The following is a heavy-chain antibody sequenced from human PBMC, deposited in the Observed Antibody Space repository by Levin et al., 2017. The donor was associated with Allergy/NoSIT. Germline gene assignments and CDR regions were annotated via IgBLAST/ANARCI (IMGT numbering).Heavy chain of an antibody. CDR2: ISSSGSSI. D-gene: IGHD4-23*01. CDR3: ARGPHGGNSGIDY. V-gene: IGHV3-48*02. CDR1: GFTFSSYS. Sequence: GESLKISCAASGFTFSSYSMNWVRQAPGKGLEWVSYISSSGSSIYDADSVKGRFTISRDNAVNSLYLQINSLRDEDTAVYFCARGPHGGNSGIDYWGQGTLVTVSS. J-gene: IGHJ4*02.